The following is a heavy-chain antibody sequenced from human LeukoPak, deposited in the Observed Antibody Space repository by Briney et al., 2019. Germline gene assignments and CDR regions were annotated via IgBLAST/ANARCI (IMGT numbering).Heavy chain of an antibody. Sequence: GASVKVSCKASGYTFTSYGISWVRQAPGQGLEWMGWISAYNGSTNYAQKLQGRVTMTTDTSTSTAYMELRSLRSDDTAVYYCARSPSRPYYYDSSGYYFDYWGQGTLVTVSS. V-gene: IGHV1-18*01. D-gene: IGHD3-22*01. J-gene: IGHJ4*02. CDR1: GYTFTSYG. CDR2: ISAYNGST. CDR3: ARSPSRPYYYDSSGYYFDY.